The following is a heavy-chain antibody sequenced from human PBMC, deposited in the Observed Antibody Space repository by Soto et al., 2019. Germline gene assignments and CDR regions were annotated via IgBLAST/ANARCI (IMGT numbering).Heavy chain of an antibody. V-gene: IGHV4-39*01. Sequence: SETLSLTCSVSGYSVSSSDYYWAWIRQPPGKGLEWIGSMLYSGLTYYNPSLKRRVTLSVDTSKNQFSVRLNSVTASDTAVYYCAPLSVSLSGPYGIHVWGQGTTVTVSS. CDR3: APLSVSLSGPYGIHV. J-gene: IGHJ6*02. D-gene: IGHD2-15*01. CDR1: GYSVSSSDYY. CDR2: MLYSGLT.